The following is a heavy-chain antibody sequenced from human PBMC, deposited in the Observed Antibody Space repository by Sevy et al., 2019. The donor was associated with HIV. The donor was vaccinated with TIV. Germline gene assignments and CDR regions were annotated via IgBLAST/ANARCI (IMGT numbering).Heavy chain of an antibody. J-gene: IGHJ4*02. CDR2: IWSDGAYQ. V-gene: IGHV3-33*01. CDR3: ARDLEFYDYGDYGPAFNPDY. CDR1: GFTFSAYA. D-gene: IGHD4-17*01. Sequence: GGSLRLSCTTSGFTFSAYAMHWVRQAPGKGLEWVAIIWSDGAYQYHGDSVKGRFTISRDIAKNTLHLEMNSLRAEDTAVYYCARDLEFYDYGDYGPAFNPDYWGRGTLVTVSS.